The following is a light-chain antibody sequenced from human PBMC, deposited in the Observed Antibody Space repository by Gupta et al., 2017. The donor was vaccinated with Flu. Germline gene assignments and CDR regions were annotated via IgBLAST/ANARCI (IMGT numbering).Light chain of an antibody. CDR3: QTWGTGIGAWV. J-gene: IGLJ3*02. V-gene: IGLV4-69*01. CDR2: LNRDGNN. Sequence: QPVLPQSPSASASLGASVKLTCTLSSGHSSYAIACHQQQPEKGPRYLIKLNRDGNNSKGDGIPARFSGSSSGAERYLTISSLQAEDGADYYCQTWGTGIGAWVFGGGTKLTV. CDR1: SGHSSYA.